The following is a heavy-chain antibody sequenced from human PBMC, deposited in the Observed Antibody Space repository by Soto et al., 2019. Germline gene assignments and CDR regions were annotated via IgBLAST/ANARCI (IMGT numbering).Heavy chain of an antibody. CDR1: GFSLSTSGVG. V-gene: IGHV2-5*02. CDR2: IYWDDDK. D-gene: IGHD2-2*01. Sequence: QITLKESGPPLVKPTQTLTLTCTFSGFSLSTSGVGVGWLRQPPGKALEWLALIYWDDDKHYSPSLKSRLTITQDTTKNQVVLTMTNMHPVDTATYYCAHRRGYCISANCYGTWFDPWGQGTLVTVSS. CDR3: AHRRGYCISANCYGTWFDP. J-gene: IGHJ5*02.